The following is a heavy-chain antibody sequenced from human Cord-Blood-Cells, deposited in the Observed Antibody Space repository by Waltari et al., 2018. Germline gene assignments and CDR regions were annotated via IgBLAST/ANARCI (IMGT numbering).Heavy chain of an antibody. V-gene: IGHV3-30*18. CDR2: RSYDGSNK. J-gene: IGHJ4*02. CDR1: GFPFTRLC. D-gene: IGHD3-22*01. Sequence: QVQLVESGGGGVQPGRSLRTHCAAHGFPFTRLCMHWVGQAPGKGLEWVAVRSYDGSNKYYAVSVKGRFTISRDNSNHTLYLQMNSLRAEDTAVYYCAKFFYYDSSGYYDYWGQGTLVTVSS. CDR3: AKFFYYDSSGYYDY.